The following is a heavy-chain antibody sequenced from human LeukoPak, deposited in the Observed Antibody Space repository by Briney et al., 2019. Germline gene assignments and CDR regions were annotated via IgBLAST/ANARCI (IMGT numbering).Heavy chain of an antibody. Sequence: GGSLRLSCAASGFTFSSYNMNWVRQAPGKGLEWVSSISSSSSYIYYADSVKGRFTISRDNAKNSLYLQMNSLRAEDTAVYYCARAPPAMVRGVMDVWGKGTTVTVSS. V-gene: IGHV3-21*01. CDR1: GFTFSSYN. J-gene: IGHJ6*04. CDR3: ARAPPAMVRGVMDV. D-gene: IGHD3-10*01. CDR2: ISSSSSYI.